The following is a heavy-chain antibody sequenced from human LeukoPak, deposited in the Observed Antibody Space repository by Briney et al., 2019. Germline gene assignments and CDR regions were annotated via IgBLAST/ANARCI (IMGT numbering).Heavy chain of an antibody. CDR3: ARGADYGSGSYYTTPSDY. CDR1: GYSISSGYY. V-gene: IGHV4-38-2*02. J-gene: IGHJ4*02. CDR2: IYHSGST. D-gene: IGHD3-10*01. Sequence: PSETLSLTCTVSGYSISSGYYWGWILQPPGKGLEWIGSIYHSGSTYYNPSLKSRVTISVDTSKNQFSLKLSSVTAADTAVYYCARGADYGSGSYYTTPSDYWGQGTLVTVSS.